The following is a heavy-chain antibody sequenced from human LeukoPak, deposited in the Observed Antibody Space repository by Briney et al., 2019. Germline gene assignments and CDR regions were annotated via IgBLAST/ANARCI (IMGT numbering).Heavy chain of an antibody. Sequence: SETLSLTCTVSGYSISSGYYWGWIRQPPGKGLEWIGSIYHSGSTYCNPSLKSRVTISVDTSKDQFSLKLSSVTAADTAVYYCARDARRGWFDPWGQGTLVTVSS. CDR2: IYHSGST. D-gene: IGHD3-10*01. J-gene: IGHJ5*02. CDR1: GYSISSGYY. CDR3: ARDARRGWFDP. V-gene: IGHV4-38-2*02.